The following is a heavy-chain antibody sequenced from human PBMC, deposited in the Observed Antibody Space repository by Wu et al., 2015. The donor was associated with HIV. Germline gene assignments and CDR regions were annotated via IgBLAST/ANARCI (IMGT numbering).Heavy chain of an antibody. V-gene: IGHV1-2*02. CDR1: GYTFTAYH. J-gene: IGHJ4*02. CDR2: IHPNSGGT. CDR3: AREDYFNGYHLKSFDY. Sequence: QVQLVQSGVEMKKPGASVKVSCKASGYTFTAYHIHWVRQAPGQGLEWMGCIHPNSGGTKYAQKFQGRVTVTRDTSITTVYMELSSLVSDDTAVYYCAREDYFNGYHLKSFDYWGQGTLVPVSA. D-gene: IGHD5-24*01.